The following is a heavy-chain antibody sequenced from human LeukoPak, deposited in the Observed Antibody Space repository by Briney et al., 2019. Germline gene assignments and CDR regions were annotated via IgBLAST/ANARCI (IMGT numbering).Heavy chain of an antibody. CDR2: ISSSGSTI. CDR1: GFTFSDYY. V-gene: IGHV3-11*04. J-gene: IGHJ4*02. Sequence: GGSLRLSCAASGFTFSDYYMSWIRQAPGKGLEWVSYISSSGSTIYYADSVKGRFTISRDNAKNSLYLQMNSLRAEDTAVYYCARDESYYGSGSLPWGYWGQGTLVTVSS. CDR3: ARDESYYGSGSLPWGY. D-gene: IGHD3-10*01.